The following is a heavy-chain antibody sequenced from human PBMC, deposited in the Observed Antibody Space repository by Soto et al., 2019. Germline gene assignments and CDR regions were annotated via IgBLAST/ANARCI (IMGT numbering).Heavy chain of an antibody. CDR1: GLPHSNFA. CDR3: AKDDVYNDGLCLMDH. J-gene: IGHJ4*02. D-gene: IGHD1-1*01. CDR2: IYGSGRGI. V-gene: IGHV3-23*05. Sequence: GGSLRLSCSASGLPHSNFAMMWVRQAPGKGLECVSGIYGSGRGIEYADSVKGRFTISRDNSKNTMYLQMTDLRADDTAVYYCAKDDVYNDGLCLMDHWGRGTQVTVSS.